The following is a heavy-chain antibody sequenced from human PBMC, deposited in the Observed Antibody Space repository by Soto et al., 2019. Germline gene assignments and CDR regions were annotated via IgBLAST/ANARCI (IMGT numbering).Heavy chain of an antibody. V-gene: IGHV4-39*01. D-gene: IGHD3-22*01. CDR1: GGSFSSSTYY. J-gene: IGHJ5*02. CDR3: ARQPYDSTGYYYGA. CDR2: MYSGGNT. Sequence: QLQLQESGPGLVKPSETLSLTCTVSGGSFSSSTYYWGWIRQPPGKGLEWIGSMYSGGNTYYNPSFKSRVTVSVDTSKNHFSLKLTSVTAADTAMYYWARQPYDSTGYYYGAWGQGTLVTVSS.